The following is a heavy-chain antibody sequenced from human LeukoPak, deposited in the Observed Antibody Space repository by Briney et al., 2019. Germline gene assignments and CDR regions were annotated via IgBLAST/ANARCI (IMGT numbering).Heavy chain of an antibody. D-gene: IGHD6-13*01. CDR3: ARGYPGIAAAWLGSGAFDI. V-gene: IGHV1-69*13. CDR2: IIPIFGTA. Sequence: GASVKVSCKASGGTFSSYAISWVRQAPGQGPEWMGGIIPIFGTANYAQKFQGRVTITADESTSTAYMELSSLRSEDTAVYYCARGYPGIAAAWLGSGAFDIWGQGTMVTVSS. CDR1: GGTFSSYA. J-gene: IGHJ3*02.